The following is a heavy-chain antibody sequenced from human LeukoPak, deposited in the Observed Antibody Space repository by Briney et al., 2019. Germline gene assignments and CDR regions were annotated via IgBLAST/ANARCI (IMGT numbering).Heavy chain of an antibody. Sequence: GGSLRLSCAASGFTFSGYAMSWVRQAPGKGLEWVSGISGSGGSTYYADSVKGRFTISRDNSKNTLFLQMNSLRAEDTAVYYCATVALTTVATGWFDPWAREPWSPSLQ. J-gene: IGHJ5*02. V-gene: IGHV3-23*01. CDR2: ISGSGGST. CDR1: GFTFSGYA. D-gene: IGHD4-11*01. CDR3: ATVALTTVATGWFDP.